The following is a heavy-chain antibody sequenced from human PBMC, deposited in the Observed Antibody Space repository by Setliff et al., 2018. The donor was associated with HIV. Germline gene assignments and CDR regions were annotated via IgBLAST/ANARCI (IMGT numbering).Heavy chain of an antibody. CDR3: ARLMPNWDYFDY. CDR1: GASISSGNW. D-gene: IGHD2-2*01. J-gene: IGHJ4*02. CDR2: IFHTGST. V-gene: IGHV4-4*01. Sequence: ETLSLTCAVSGASISSGNWWSWVRQSPGKGLEWIGEIFHTGSTNYNPSLKSRVTISVDTSKNHFSLNVSSLTAADTALYFCARLMPNWDYFDYWGQGTQVTVSS.